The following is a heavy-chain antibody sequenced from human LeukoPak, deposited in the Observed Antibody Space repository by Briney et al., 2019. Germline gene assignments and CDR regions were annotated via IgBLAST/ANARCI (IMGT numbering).Heavy chain of an antibody. V-gene: IGHV3-73*01. CDR3: TSRKNRDTAMDHFDY. CDR1: GFTFSGSA. Sequence: PGGSLRLSCAASGFTFSGSAMHWVRQASGKGLEWVGRIRSKANSYATAYAASVKGRFTISRDDSKNTAYLQMNSLKTEDTAVYYCTSRKNRDTAMDHFDYWGQGTLVTVSS. J-gene: IGHJ4*02. CDR2: IRSKANSYAT. D-gene: IGHD5-18*01.